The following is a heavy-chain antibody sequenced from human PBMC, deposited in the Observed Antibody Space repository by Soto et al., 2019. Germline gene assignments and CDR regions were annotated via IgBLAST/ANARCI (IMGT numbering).Heavy chain of an antibody. D-gene: IGHD4-4*01. Sequence: QVQLQESGPGLVKPSQTLSLTCTVSGGSISSGGYYWSWIRQHPGKGLEWIGYIYYSGSTYYNPSRKSRVTMSVDTSKSQFSLKLSSVTAADTAVYYCARDGHTYDSNYDRNWFDPWGQGTLVTVSS. V-gene: IGHV4-31*03. J-gene: IGHJ5*02. CDR1: GGSISSGGYY. CDR2: IYYSGST. CDR3: ARDGHTYDSNYDRNWFDP.